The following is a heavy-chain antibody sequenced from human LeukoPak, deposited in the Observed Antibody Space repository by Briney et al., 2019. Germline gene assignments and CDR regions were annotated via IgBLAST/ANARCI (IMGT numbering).Heavy chain of an antibody. Sequence: GGSLRLSCAASGFTFSSYAMSWVRQAPGKGLEWVSAISGSGGSTYYADSVKGRFTISRDNSKNSLYLQMNSLRAEDTAVYYCARDYYDSNGYYYGGYWGQGTLVTVSS. D-gene: IGHD3-22*01. CDR2: ISGSGGST. V-gene: IGHV3-23*01. CDR1: GFTFSSYA. CDR3: ARDYYDSNGYYYGGY. J-gene: IGHJ4*02.